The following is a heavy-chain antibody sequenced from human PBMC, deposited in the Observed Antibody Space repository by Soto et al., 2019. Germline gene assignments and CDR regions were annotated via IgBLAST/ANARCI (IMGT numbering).Heavy chain of an antibody. J-gene: IGHJ4*02. CDR3: ARDSSGRHDY. CDR2: IYQSGTT. CDR1: GGSVRSGSYY. D-gene: IGHD3-22*01. Sequence: PSETLSLTCIVSGGSVRSGSYYWTWIRHPPGKGLEWIGYIYQSGTTNYNASLKSRVTISIDTSKNQFFLKLNSVTAADTAVYYCARDSSGRHDYWGQGTLVTVSS. V-gene: IGHV4-61*01.